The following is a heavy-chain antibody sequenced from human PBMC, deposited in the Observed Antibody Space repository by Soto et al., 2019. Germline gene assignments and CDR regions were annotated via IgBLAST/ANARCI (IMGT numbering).Heavy chain of an antibody. CDR1: GGSIRSYY. J-gene: IGHJ4*02. CDR2: IYYSGST. D-gene: IGHD4-17*01. V-gene: IGHV4-59*01. CDR3: TGVGGYYGDYPNFDY. Sequence: PSETLSLTCTVYGGSIRSYYWSWIRQPPGKGLEWIGNIYYSGSTNYNPSRKSRVTMSVDMSKNQVSLKLSSVTAADTAVYYCTGVGGYYGDYPNFDYWGQGALVTVSS.